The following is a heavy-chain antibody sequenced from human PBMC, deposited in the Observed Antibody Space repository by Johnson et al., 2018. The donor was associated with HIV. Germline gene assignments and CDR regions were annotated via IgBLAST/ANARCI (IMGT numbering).Heavy chain of an antibody. D-gene: IGHD6-19*01. J-gene: IGHJ3*02. V-gene: IGHV3-64*01. CDR2: ISSNGGST. Sequence: VQLVESGGGLVQPGGSLRPSCAASRFTFSSYAMHWVRQAPGKGLEFVSAISSNGGSTYYANSVKGSFTISRDNSKNTLYLQMGSLRAEEMAVYYCARDSEDSSGFGALDIWGRGTMVTVSS. CDR3: ARDSEDSSGFGALDI. CDR1: RFTFSSYA.